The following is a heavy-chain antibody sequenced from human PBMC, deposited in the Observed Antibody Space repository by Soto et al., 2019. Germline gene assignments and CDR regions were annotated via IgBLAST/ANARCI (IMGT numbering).Heavy chain of an antibody. J-gene: IGHJ4*02. CDR3: ARSSLYDSSGYKRYYFDY. CDR2: IIPIFGTA. V-gene: IGHV1-69*01. CDR1: GGTFSSYA. D-gene: IGHD3-22*01. Sequence: QVQLVQSGAEVKKPGSSVKVSCKASGGTFSSYAISWVRQAPGQGLEWMGGIIPIFGTANYAQKFQGRVTITADESKSTAYMELSSLRSEDTAVYYCARSSLYDSSGYKRYYFDYWGQGTLVTVSS.